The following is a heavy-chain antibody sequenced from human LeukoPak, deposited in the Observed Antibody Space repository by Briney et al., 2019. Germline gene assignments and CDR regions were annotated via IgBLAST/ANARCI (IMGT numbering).Heavy chain of an antibody. CDR1: GFTFSSYG. CDR3: ARGGGWFGELLNFDN. CDR2: IWYDGSNK. V-gene: IGHV3-33*01. Sequence: GRSLRLSCAASGFTFSSYGMHWVRQAPGKGLEWVAVIWYDGSNKYYADSVKGRFTISRDNSKNTLYLQMNSPRVEDTAVYYCARGGGWFGELLNFDNWGQGTLVTVSS. J-gene: IGHJ4*02. D-gene: IGHD3-10*01.